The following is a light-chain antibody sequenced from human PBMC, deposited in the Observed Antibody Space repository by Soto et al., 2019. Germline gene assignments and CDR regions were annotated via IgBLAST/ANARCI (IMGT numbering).Light chain of an antibody. J-gene: IGKJ4*01. CDR3: QQYGSSALT. Sequence: EIVLTQSPGTLSLSPGERATLSCRASQSVSSSYLAWYQQKPGQAPRLLIYGASSRATGIPDRFSGSGSGTDFTLTISRLEPEDFAVYDCQQYGSSALTLGGGTKVEIK. CDR1: QSVSSSY. CDR2: GAS. V-gene: IGKV3-20*01.